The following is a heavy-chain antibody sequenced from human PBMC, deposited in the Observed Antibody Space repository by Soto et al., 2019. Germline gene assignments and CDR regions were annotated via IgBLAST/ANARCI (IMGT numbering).Heavy chain of an antibody. CDR3: ASYSGSEGSNWFDP. D-gene: IGHD5-12*01. CDR1: GGTFSSYA. V-gene: IGHV1-69*13. J-gene: IGHJ5*02. Sequence: ASVKVSCKASGGTFSSYAISWVRQAPGQGLEWMGGIIPIFGTANYAQKFQGRVTITADESTSTAYMELSSLRSEDTAVYYCASYSGSEGSNWFDPWGQGTLVTVS. CDR2: IIPIFGTA.